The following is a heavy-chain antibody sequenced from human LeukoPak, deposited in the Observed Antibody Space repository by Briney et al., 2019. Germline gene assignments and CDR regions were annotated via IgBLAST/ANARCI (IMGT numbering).Heavy chain of an antibody. V-gene: IGHV3-48*03. CDR3: AKVRGAFDI. J-gene: IGHJ3*02. CDR2: ISSRGSTI. Sequence: GGSLRLSCAASGFTFSSYEMNWVRQAPGKGLEWDSYISSRGSTISYAASVKGRFTISRDNAKNSLYQQMNSLRAGDTAVYYCAKVRGAFDIWGQGTMATVSS. CDR1: GFTFSSYE. D-gene: IGHD1-26*01.